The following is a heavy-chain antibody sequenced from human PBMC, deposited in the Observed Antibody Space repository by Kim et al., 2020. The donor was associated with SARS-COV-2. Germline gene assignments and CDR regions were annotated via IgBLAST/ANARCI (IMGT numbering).Heavy chain of an antibody. D-gene: IGHD6-13*01. Sequence: ASVKVSCKASGYTFTSYAMHWVRQAPGQRLEWMGWINAGNGNTKYSQKFQGRVTITRDTSASTAYMELSSLRSEDTAVYYCARGRNPYSSSWYQGGGSRYYFDYWGQGTLVTVSS. V-gene: IGHV1-3*01. CDR2: INAGNGNT. CDR3: ARGRNPYSSSWYQGGGSRYYFDY. J-gene: IGHJ4*02. CDR1: GYTFTSYA.